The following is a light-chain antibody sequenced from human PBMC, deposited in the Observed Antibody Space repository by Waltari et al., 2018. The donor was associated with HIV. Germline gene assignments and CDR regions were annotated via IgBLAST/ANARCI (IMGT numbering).Light chain of an antibody. CDR3: QQRSNWPPGFT. CDR2: DAS. J-gene: IGKJ2*01. CDR1: QSVTTY. V-gene: IGKV3-11*01. Sequence: EIVLTQSPVTLSLSPGERATLSCRASQSVTTYLAWYQQKPGQAPSLLVYDASSRATGIPARFRGRGSGTDFTLTITSLEPDDFAVYYCQQRSNWPPGFTFGQGTKLEIK.